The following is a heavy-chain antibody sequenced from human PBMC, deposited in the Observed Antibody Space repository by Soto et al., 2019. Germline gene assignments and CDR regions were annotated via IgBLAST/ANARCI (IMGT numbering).Heavy chain of an antibody. CDR1: GYTLTGYY. V-gene: IGHV1-46*01. Sequence: ASVKVSCKGSGYTLTGYYVHWVRQAPGQGFEWMGVIYPGGGTTSYAQKFQDRVTMTRDTSTSTVYMELSSLRSEDTAVYYCARLATATPPYYFDYWGQGTLVTVSS. J-gene: IGHJ4*02. CDR3: ARLATATPPYYFDY. CDR2: IYPGGGTT.